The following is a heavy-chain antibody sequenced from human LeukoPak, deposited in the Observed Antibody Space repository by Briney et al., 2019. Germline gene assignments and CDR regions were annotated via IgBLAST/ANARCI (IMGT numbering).Heavy chain of an antibody. CDR3: ARGQYFFDP. CDR2: INHSGST. J-gene: IGHJ5*02. CDR1: GGSFSGYY. D-gene: IGHD2/OR15-2a*01. V-gene: IGHV4-34*01. Sequence: SETLSLTCAVYGGSFSGYYWSWIRQPPGKGLEWIGEINHSGSTNYNPSLKSRVTISVDTSKNQFSLKLSSVTAADTAVYYCARGQYFFDPWGQGTLVTVSS.